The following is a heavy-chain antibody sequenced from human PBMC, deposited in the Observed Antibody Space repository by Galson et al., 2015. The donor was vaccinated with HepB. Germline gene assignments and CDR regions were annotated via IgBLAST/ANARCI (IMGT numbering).Heavy chain of an antibody. CDR1: GFTFSSYA. V-gene: IGHV3-30*04. CDR3: ARHRSVRSSSWEAFDY. D-gene: IGHD6-13*01. Sequence: SLRLSCAASGFTFSSYAMHWVRQAPGKGLEWVAVISYDGSNKYYADSVEGRFTISRDNSKNTLYLQMNSLRAEDTAVYYCARHRSVRSSSWEAFDYWGQGTLVTVSS. J-gene: IGHJ4*02. CDR2: ISYDGSNK.